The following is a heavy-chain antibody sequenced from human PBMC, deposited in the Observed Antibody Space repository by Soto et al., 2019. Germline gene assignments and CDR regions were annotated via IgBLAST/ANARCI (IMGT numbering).Heavy chain of an antibody. J-gene: IGHJ5*02. CDR1: GGSFSGYY. CDR2: INHSGST. V-gene: IGHV4-34*09. CDR3: ARGSFSSSSSWFDP. Sequence: SETLSRTCAVYGGSFSGYYWSWIRQPSGKGLEWIGEINHSGSTNYNPSLHSRVSIAVDTTENQFSLKLTSVTAADTSVYYCARGSFSSSSSWFDPWGRGTLVTVSS. D-gene: IGHD6-6*01.